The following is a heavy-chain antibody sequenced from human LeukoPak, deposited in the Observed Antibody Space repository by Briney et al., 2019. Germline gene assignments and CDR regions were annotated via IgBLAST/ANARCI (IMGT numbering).Heavy chain of an antibody. J-gene: IGHJ4*02. CDR3: ASLAYYYGSGSD. D-gene: IGHD3-10*01. Sequence: GGSLRLSCVASGFTFSSYWMTWVRQAPGKGLEWLANIKEDGSIQYYLDSVRGRFTISRDNPKTSVYLQLNSLRAEDTAVYYCASLAYYYGSGSDWGQGTLVTVSS. CDR2: IKEDGSIQ. CDR1: GFTFSSYW. V-gene: IGHV3-7*01.